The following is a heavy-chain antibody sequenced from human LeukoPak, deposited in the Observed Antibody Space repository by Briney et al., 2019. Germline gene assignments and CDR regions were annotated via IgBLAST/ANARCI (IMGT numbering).Heavy chain of an antibody. J-gene: IGHJ4*02. CDR2: INPSGGST. V-gene: IGHV1-46*03. CDR3: AREYYDSSGYYPWDY. CDR1: GYTFTSYY. Sequence: ASVKVSCKASGYTFTSYYIHWVRQAPGQGLEWMGIINPSGGSTSYAQKFQGRVTLTRDTSTSTVYMELSSLRSEDTAVYYCAREYYDSSGYYPWDYWGQGTLVTVSS. D-gene: IGHD3-22*01.